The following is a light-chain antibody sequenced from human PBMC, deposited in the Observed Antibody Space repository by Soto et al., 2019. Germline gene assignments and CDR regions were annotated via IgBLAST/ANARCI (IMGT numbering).Light chain of an antibody. CDR2: GAS. J-gene: IGKJ1*01. CDR1: LTFSNSF. V-gene: IGKV3-20*01. Sequence: EIGCTQAPSTRTWSGVERATRSCRVSLTFSNSFLSWFQQIPGQAPRLLIYGASMRATGIPDRFSGSGSGTDVTLTISRLESEDFSVYYCQMYGSSPWTVGSGTKVDIK. CDR3: QMYGSSPWT.